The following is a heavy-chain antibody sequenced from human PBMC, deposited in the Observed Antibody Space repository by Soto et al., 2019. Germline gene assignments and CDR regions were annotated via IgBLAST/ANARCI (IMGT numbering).Heavy chain of an antibody. Sequence: HPGGSLRLSCAASGFTLSSYAMSWVRQAPGKGLEWVSSISGSGGDTYYADSVKGRFTISRDNSKNTLFLQMNSLRAEDSAVYYCAKDYGGYCRSASCSYGMDVWGQGTTVTVSS. CDR2: ISGSGGDT. J-gene: IGHJ6*02. V-gene: IGHV3-23*01. CDR3: AKDYGGYCRSASCSYGMDV. CDR1: GFTLSSYA. D-gene: IGHD2-2*01.